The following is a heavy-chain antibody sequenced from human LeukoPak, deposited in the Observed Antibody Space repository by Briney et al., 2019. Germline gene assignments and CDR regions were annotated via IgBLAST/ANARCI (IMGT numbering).Heavy chain of an antibody. J-gene: IGHJ4*02. Sequence: GGSLRLSCAASESTFSSYAMSWVRQAPGKGLEWVSAISGNGGSTYYADSVKGRFTISRDNAKNSLYLQMNSLRAEDTAVYYCARDYPYSGYDYGPFDYWGQGTLVTVSS. CDR1: ESTFSSYA. V-gene: IGHV3-23*01. D-gene: IGHD5-12*01. CDR3: ARDYPYSGYDYGPFDY. CDR2: ISGNGGST.